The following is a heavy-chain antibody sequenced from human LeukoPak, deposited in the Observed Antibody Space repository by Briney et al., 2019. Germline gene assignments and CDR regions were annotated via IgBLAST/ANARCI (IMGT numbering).Heavy chain of an antibody. V-gene: IGHV4-61*02. Sequence: SETLSLTCTVSGGSISSGSYYWSWIRQPAGKGLEWIGRIYTSGSTNYNPSLKSRVTISVDTSKNQFSLKLSSVTAADTAVYYCARAEQQLHLVGYGMDVWGQGTTVTVSS. J-gene: IGHJ6*02. CDR1: GGSISSGSYY. CDR3: ARAEQQLHLVGYGMDV. D-gene: IGHD6-13*01. CDR2: IYTSGST.